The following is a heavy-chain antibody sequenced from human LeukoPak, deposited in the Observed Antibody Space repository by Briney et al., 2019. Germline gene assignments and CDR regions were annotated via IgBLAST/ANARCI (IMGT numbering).Heavy chain of an antibody. CDR2: ISGSGGST. D-gene: IGHD2-2*02. CDR3: AKLFYIVVVPAAISA. Sequence: PGGSLRLSCAASGFTFNNYAMSWVRQAPGKGLEWVSAISGSGGSTYYADPLKGRFTISRDNSKNTLYLQMNSLRAEDTAVYYCAKLFYIVVVPAAISAWGQGTLVTVSS. CDR1: GFTFNNYA. V-gene: IGHV3-23*01. J-gene: IGHJ5*02.